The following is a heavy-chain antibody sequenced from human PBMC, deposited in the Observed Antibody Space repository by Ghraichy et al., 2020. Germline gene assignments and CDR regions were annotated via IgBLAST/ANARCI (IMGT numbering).Heavy chain of an antibody. CDR2: ISSSGSTI. V-gene: IGHV3-11*01. CDR1: GFTFSDYY. D-gene: IGHD4-17*01. CDR3: ARDPLSAFYGDYEPYPLS. J-gene: IGHJ4*02. Sequence: GGSLRLSCAASGFTFSDYYMSWIRQAPGKGLEWVSYISSSGSTIYYADSVKGRFTISRDNAKNSLYLQMNSLRAEDTAVYYCARDPLSAFYGDYEPYPLSWGQGTLVTVSS.